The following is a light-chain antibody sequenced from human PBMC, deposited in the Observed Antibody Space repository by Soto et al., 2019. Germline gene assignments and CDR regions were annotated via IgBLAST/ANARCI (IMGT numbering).Light chain of an antibody. CDR1: QSLLHITGETF. Sequence: LMTQTPLSLSVAPAQPASISWKSSQSLLHITGETFLFWYLQKPGQSPQLLIYEVSTRVSGVPDRFSGSGSGTDFTLEIGRVETDDVGIYYCMQSTQLPPTFGQGTRLAIK. V-gene: IGKV2D-29*02. CDR2: EVS. CDR3: MQSTQLPPT. J-gene: IGKJ5*01.